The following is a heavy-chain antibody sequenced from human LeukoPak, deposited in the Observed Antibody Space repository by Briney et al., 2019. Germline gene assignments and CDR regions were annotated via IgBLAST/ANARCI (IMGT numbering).Heavy chain of an antibody. J-gene: IGHJ4*02. V-gene: IGHV3-74*01. CDR1: GFTFSSYW. CDR3: ATEGDGGDPDY. Sequence: GGSLRLSCAASGFTFSSYWMHWVRQAPGKGLVWVSGINSDGSSTSYADSVKGRFTISRDNAKNTLYLQMNSLRAEDTAVYYCATEGDGGDPDYWGQGTLVTVSS. CDR2: INSDGSST. D-gene: IGHD2-21*02.